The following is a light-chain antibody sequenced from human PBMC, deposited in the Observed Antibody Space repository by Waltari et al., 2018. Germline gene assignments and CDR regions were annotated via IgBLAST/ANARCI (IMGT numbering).Light chain of an antibody. Sequence: EIVLTQSPGTMSLSPGDRAILSCRASQTIDSNHLAWDQQKPGQAPRLLINGASSRAIGIPDRFFGSGSGTDFTLTISRLEPEESGVYYCQQYSASTGTFGQGTKVEIK. J-gene: IGKJ1*01. CDR3: QQYSASTGT. CDR2: GAS. CDR1: QTIDSNH. V-gene: IGKV3-20*01.